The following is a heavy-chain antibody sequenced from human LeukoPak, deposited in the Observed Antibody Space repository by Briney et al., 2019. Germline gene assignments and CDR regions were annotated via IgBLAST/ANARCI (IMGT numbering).Heavy chain of an antibody. CDR1: GYTITGYY. V-gene: IGHV1-2*02. D-gene: IGHD1-1*01. J-gene: IGHJ4*02. CDR2: INPNSGDT. Sequence: GASVKVSCKASGYTITGYYIHWVRQAPGQGREWMGWINPNSGDTNYAQKFQGRVTMTRDRSINTAFMELSRLRSDDTAVYYCARDRHWNQGNFDYWGQGTLVTVSS. CDR3: ARDRHWNQGNFDY.